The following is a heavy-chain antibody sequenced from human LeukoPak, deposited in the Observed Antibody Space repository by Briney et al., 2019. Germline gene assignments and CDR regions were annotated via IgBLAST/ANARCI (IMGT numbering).Heavy chain of an antibody. CDR1: GFTFDDYA. D-gene: IGHD1-26*01. J-gene: IGHJ4*02. CDR2: ISWNSGSI. V-gene: IGHV3-9*01. CDR3: AKERGSGSYHSHYYFDY. Sequence: PGRSLRLSCAASGFTFDDYAMHWVRQAPGKGLEWVSGISWNSGSIGYADSVKGRFTISRDNAKNSLYLQMNSLRAEDTALYYCAKERGSGSYHSHYYFDYWGQGTLVTVSS.